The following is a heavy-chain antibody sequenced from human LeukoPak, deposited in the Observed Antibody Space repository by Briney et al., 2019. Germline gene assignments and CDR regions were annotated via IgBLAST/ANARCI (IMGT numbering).Heavy chain of an antibody. D-gene: IGHD2-21*02. J-gene: IGHJ5*02. CDR1: GDSVSSNSVT. Sequence: SQTLSLTCAISGDSVSSNSVTWNWIRQSASRGLEWLGRTYYRSTWYNDYAVSVRGRITVNPDTSKNQFSLHLNSVTPEDTAVYYCARRLTEYDCFDPWGQGILVTVSS. CDR2: TYYRSTWYN. V-gene: IGHV6-1*01. CDR3: ARRLTEYDCFDP.